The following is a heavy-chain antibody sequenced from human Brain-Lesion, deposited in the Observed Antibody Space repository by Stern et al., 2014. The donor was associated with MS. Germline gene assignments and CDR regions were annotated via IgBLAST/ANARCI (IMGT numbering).Heavy chain of an antibody. CDR3: AREDCGGDCPPNY. Sequence: VQLVESGGGVVQPGRSLRLSCAASGFTFISYGIHWVRQAPGNGLEWVTVIWFDGNTKYYADSVKGRFTISRDNSKNTVYLHMDSLRADDTAVYYCAREDCGGDCPPNYWGRGTLVTVSS. J-gene: IGHJ4*02. V-gene: IGHV3-33*01. D-gene: IGHD2-21*02. CDR1: GFTFISYG. CDR2: IWFDGNTK.